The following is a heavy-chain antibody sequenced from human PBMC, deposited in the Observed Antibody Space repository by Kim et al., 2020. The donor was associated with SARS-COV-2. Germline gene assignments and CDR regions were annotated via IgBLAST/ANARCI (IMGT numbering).Heavy chain of an antibody. CDR1: GFTVSSNY. J-gene: IGHJ6*02. CDR3: ASDRLLDTAFPSYYYYGMDV. Sequence: GGSLRLSCAASGFTVSSNYMNWVRQAPGKGLEWVSVVYSGGSTNYADSVKGRFTISRDNSKNTLSLQMNSLRAEDTAVYYCASDRLLDTAFPSYYYYGMDVWGQGTTVTVSS. D-gene: IGHD5-18*01. CDR2: VYSGGST. V-gene: IGHV3-66*01.